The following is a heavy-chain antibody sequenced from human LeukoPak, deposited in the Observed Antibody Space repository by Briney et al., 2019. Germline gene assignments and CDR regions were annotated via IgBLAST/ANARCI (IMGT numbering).Heavy chain of an antibody. CDR3: ARDKKGIDY. Sequence: GGSLRLSCASSGFVFSSYAMNWVRQAPGKGLEWISYISSDSGTIYYADSMKGRFTISRDNARNPLYLQMNSLRAEDTAVYYCARDKKGIDYWGQGTLVTVSS. D-gene: IGHD3-10*01. J-gene: IGHJ4*02. CDR2: ISSDSGTI. CDR1: GFVFSSYA. V-gene: IGHV3-48*01.